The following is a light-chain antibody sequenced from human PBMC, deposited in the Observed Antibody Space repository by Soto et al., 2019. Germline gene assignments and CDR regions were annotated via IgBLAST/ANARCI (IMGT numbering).Light chain of an antibody. CDR2: KIS. CDR3: MKAPPLALT. Sequence: DIVMTQTPLSSPVTLGQPASISCRSSQSLVHSDGNTSLSWLQQRPDQPPILLIYKISNRFSRVPDRFSGSRAETDFTLKISMVEAEDVWVYYCMKAPPLALTVGGGTKVQIK. J-gene: IGKJ4*01. CDR1: QSLVHSDGNTS. V-gene: IGKV2-24*01.